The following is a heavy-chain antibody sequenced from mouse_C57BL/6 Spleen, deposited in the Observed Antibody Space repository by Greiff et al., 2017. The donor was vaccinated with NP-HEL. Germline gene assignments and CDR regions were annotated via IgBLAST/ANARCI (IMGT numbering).Heavy chain of an antibody. CDR1: GYSFTGYY. CDR2: INPSTGGT. CDR3: ARRERYAMDY. V-gene: IGHV1-42*01. J-gene: IGHJ4*01. Sequence: VQLKQSGPELVKPGASVKISCKASGYSFTGYYMNWVKQSPEKSLEWIGEINPSTGGTTYNQKFKAKATLTVDKSSSTAYMQLKSLTSEDSAVYYCARRERYAMDYWGQGTSVTVSS.